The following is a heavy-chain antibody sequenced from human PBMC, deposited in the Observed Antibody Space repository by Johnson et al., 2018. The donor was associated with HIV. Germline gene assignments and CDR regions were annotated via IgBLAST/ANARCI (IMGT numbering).Heavy chain of an antibody. J-gene: IGHJ3*02. CDR2: IYSGGST. D-gene: IGHD3-10*01. CDR3: TTMSALWFGDIHVFGDGFDI. CDR1: GFTVSSNY. Sequence: MLLVESGGGLVQPGGSLRLSCAASGFTVSSNYMSWVRQAPGRGLEWVSVIYSGGSTFYADSVKGRFTISRDDSKNTLYLQMNGLKTEDTAMYYCTTMSALWFGDIHVFGDGFDIWGQGTMVTVSS. V-gene: IGHV3-66*01.